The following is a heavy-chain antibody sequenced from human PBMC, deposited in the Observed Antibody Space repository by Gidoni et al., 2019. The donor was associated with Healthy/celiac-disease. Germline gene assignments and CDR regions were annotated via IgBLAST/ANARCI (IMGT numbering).Heavy chain of an antibody. CDR3: ARGNYDILTGTTSYGMDV. J-gene: IGHJ6*02. Sequence: QVQLVQSGAEVKKPGSSVKVSCKASGGTFSSYAISWVRQAPGQGLEVMGGIIPIFGTANYAQKFQGRVTITADKSTSTAYMELSSLRSEDTAVYYWARGNYDILTGTTSYGMDVWGQGTTSPSP. V-gene: IGHV1-69*06. CDR1: GGTFSSYA. CDR2: IIPIFGTA. D-gene: IGHD3-9*01.